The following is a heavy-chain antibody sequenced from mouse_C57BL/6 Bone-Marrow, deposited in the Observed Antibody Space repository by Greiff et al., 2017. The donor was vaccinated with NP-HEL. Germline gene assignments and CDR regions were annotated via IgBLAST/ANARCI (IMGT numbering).Heavy chain of an antibody. Sequence: QVQLQQPGAELVRPGSSVKLSCKASGYTFTSYWMHWVKQRPIQGLEWIGNIDPSASETHYTQKFKDKATLTVDTSSSTAYMQLSSLTSEDSAVYYCARGLRYYFDYWGQGTTLTVSS. CDR1: GYTFTSYW. V-gene: IGHV1-52*01. CDR3: ARGLRYYFDY. D-gene: IGHD1-1*01. J-gene: IGHJ2*01. CDR2: IDPSASET.